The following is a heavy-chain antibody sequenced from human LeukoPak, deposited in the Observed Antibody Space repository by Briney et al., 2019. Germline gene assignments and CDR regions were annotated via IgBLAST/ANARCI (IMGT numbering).Heavy chain of an antibody. CDR2: IYYSGST. D-gene: IGHD2-21*01. V-gene: IGHV4-59*01. J-gene: IGHJ5*02. Sequence: PSETLSLTCTVSGGSISSYYWSWIRQAPGKGLEWIGYIYYSGSTNYNPSLKSRVTISVDTSKNQFSLKLSSVTAADTAVYYYARAYCGGDCYPPYNWLDPWGQGTLVTVSS. CDR3: ARAYCGGDCYPPYNWLDP. CDR1: GGSISSYY.